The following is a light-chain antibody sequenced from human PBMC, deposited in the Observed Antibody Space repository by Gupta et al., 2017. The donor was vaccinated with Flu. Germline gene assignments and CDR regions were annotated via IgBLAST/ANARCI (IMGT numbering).Light chain of an antibody. CDR2: EVT. CDR1: SSDVGGYNS. Sequence: QSALTQPPSASGSPGQSVTISCTGTSSDVGGYNSVCWYQQHPGKAPKLIIYEVTERPSGVPDRFSGSKSGNTASLTVSGLQAEDEAEYYCSSYGGSNNLLFGGGTKLTVL. J-gene: IGLJ3*02. V-gene: IGLV2-8*01. CDR3: SSYGGSNNLL.